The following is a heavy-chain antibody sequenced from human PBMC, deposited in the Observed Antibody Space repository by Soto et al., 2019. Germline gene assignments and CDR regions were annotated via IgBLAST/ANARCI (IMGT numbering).Heavy chain of an antibody. V-gene: IGHV5-51*01. CDR3: VRMGFSGVGYISYYYYCTDI. CDR1: GYSFTKYW. J-gene: IGHJ6*02. Sequence: GEALKSSCKGSGYSFTKYWIGWVRQMPGNGLEWMAIIYPDESDTRYSPSFQGQVTISADKSISTAYLQWSSLKASDTAMYYCVRMGFSGVGYISYYYYCTDIWGHATTVPV. D-gene: IGHD5-18*01. CDR2: IYPDESDT.